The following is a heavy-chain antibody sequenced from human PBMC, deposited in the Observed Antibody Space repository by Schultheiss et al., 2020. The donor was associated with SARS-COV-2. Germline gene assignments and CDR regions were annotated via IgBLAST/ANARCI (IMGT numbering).Heavy chain of an antibody. Sequence: GGSLRLSCAASGFTFSGSAMHWVRQASGKGLEWIGRIRSKANSYTTTYAASVKGRFTISRDDSKNTAYLQMNSLKTEDSAVYYCTRPLAGSNYYFYYGMDVWGPGTTVTVSS. D-gene: IGHD1-1*01. CDR1: GFTFSGSA. CDR2: IRSKANSYTT. J-gene: IGHJ6*02. V-gene: IGHV3-73*01. CDR3: TRPLAGSNYYFYYGMDV.